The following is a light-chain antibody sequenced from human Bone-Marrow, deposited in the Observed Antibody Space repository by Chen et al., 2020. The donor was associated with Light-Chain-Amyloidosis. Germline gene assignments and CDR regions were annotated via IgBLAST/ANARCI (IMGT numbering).Light chain of an antibody. V-gene: IGKV3-11*01. CDR2: DAS. J-gene: IGKJ2*01. CDR1: QSVSSY. Sequence: EIVLPQSPATLSLSPGERATLSCRASQSVSSYLAWYQQKPGQAPRLLIYDASNRATGIPARFSGSGSGTDFTLTISSLEPEDFAVYYCQQRSNWSLTFGQGTKLEIK. CDR3: QQRSNWSLT.